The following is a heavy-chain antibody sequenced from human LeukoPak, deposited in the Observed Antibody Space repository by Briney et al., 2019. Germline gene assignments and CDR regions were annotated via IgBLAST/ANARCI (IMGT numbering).Heavy chain of an antibody. CDR2: IYYSGST. V-gene: IGHV4-59*01. D-gene: IGHD2-15*01. Sequence: KSSETLSLTCTVSGGSISPYYWSWIRQPPGKGLEWIGYIYYSGSTNYNPSLKSRVTISVDTSKSQFSLKLSSVTAADTAVYYCARDRLYCSGRSCYSVNWFDPWGQGTLVTVSS. CDR1: GGSISPYY. J-gene: IGHJ5*02. CDR3: ARDRLYCSGRSCYSVNWFDP.